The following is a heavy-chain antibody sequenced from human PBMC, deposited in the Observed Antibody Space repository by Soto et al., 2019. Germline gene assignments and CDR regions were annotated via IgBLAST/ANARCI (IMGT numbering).Heavy chain of an antibody. CDR1: GGTFSSYA. D-gene: IGHD2-2*02. Sequence: QVQLVQSGAEVKKPGSSVKVSCKASGGTFSSYAISWVRQAPGQGLEWMGGIIPIFGTANYAQKFQGRVTITADESTSTAYMELSSLRSEDTAVYYCARVYRLHVSAAPYWFDPWGQGTLVTVSS. V-gene: IGHV1-69*01. CDR2: IIPIFGTA. J-gene: IGHJ5*02. CDR3: ARVYRLHVSAAPYWFDP.